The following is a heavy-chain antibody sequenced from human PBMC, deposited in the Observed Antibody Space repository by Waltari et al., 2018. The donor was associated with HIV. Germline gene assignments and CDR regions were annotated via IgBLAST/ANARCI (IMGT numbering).Heavy chain of an antibody. D-gene: IGHD2-2*01. J-gene: IGHJ4*02. CDR3: TTDDCSSTSCQDSFDY. CDR2: IKSKTDGGTT. Sequence: EVQLVESGGGLVKPGGSLRLSCAASGFTFSNAWMSWVRQAPGKGLEWVGRIKSKTDGGTTDYAAPVKGRFTISRDDSKNTLYLQMNSLKTEDTAVYYCTTDDCSSTSCQDSFDYWGQGTLVTVSS. CDR1: GFTFSNAW. V-gene: IGHV3-15*01.